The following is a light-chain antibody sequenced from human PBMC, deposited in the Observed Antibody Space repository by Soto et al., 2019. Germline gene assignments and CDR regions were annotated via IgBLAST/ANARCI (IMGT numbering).Light chain of an antibody. V-gene: IGKV3-20*01. CDR1: QSVSSSY. J-gene: IGKJ1*01. CDR3: QQYGSSPPT. CDR2: GAS. Sequence: EVVLTQSPGTLSLSPGERATLSCRASQSVSSSYLAWYQQKPGQAPRLLIYGASSRATGIPDRFSGSGSGTDFTLTISRLEPEDVAVYYCQQYGSSPPTFGQGT.